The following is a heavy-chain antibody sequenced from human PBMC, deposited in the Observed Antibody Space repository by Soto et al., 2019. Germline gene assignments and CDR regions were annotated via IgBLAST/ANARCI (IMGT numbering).Heavy chain of an antibody. J-gene: IGHJ5*02. D-gene: IGHD4-4*01. CDR1: GYTFTDYY. CDR3: ARSPPGDSKTNWFAP. CDR2: INPNSGGT. Sequence: ASVKVSCKASGYTFTDYYIHWVRQAPGQGLEWMGWINPNSGGTNYAQKFQGRVTMTRDTSISTAYMELSRLRSDDTAVYYCARSPPGDSKTNWFAPWGQGTLVTVSS. V-gene: IGHV1-2*02.